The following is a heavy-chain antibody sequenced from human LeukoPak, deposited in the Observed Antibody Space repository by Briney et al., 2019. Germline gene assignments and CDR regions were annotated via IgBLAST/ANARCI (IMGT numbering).Heavy chain of an antibody. Sequence: GGSLRLSCAASGFTVSSNYMSWVRQAPGKGLVWVSRINSDGSSTSYADSVKGRFTISRDNAKNTLYLQMNSLRAEDTAVYYCARDQGSGYYDSSGYYNYFDYWGQGTLVTVSS. V-gene: IGHV3-74*01. CDR2: INSDGSST. J-gene: IGHJ4*02. D-gene: IGHD3-22*01. CDR1: GFTVSSNY. CDR3: ARDQGSGYYDSSGYYNYFDY.